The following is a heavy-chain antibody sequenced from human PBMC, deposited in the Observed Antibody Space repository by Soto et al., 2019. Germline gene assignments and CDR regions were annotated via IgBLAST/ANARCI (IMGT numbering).Heavy chain of an antibody. CDR1: GYTFTSYG. CDR2: ISGYNGNT. J-gene: IGHJ4*02. D-gene: IGHD3-3*01. CDR3: ARVNNNDFWSGYLGY. Sequence: QVQLVQSGAEVKKPGASVKVSCTASGYTFTSYGIMWVRQAPGQGLEWMGWISGYNGNTNYAQKFHSRVTLTIDTSTNTAYMELRSLRSDDTAMYYCARVNNNDFWSGYLGYWGQGTLVAVSS. V-gene: IGHV1-18*01.